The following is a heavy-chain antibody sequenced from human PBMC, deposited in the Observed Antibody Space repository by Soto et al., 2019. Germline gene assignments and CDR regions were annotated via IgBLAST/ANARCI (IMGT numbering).Heavy chain of an antibody. CDR1: GYTFTGYY. J-gene: IGHJ6*02. D-gene: IGHD3-3*01. CDR2: INPNSGGT. V-gene: IGHV1-2*04. CDR3: ARERKFDFWRKGLDV. Sequence: ASVKVSCKASGYTFTGYYMHWVRQAPGQGLEWMGWINPNSGGTNYAQKFQGWVTMTRDTSISTAHMELSSLQSEDTAVYYCARERKFDFWRKGLDVWGQGTTVTV.